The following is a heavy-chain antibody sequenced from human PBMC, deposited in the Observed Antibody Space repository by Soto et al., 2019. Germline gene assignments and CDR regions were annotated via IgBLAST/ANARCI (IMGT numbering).Heavy chain of an antibody. J-gene: IGHJ4*02. CDR3: AESMGGSGTYVS. CDR2: ISNYNGIT. Sequence: QVQLVQSGAEVKKPGASVKVSCKASGYIFTSYGISWVRQAPGEGLEWMGWISNYNGITNYAQKVQGRVTMTTDRSTSTAYMELRSLRSDDTAVYYCAESMGGSGTYVSWGLGTLVTVSS. CDR1: GYIFTSYG. D-gene: IGHD3-10*01. V-gene: IGHV1-18*01.